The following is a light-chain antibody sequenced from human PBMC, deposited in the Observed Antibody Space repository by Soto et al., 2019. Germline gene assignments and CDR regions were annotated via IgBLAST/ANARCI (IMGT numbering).Light chain of an antibody. V-gene: IGKV3-15*01. Sequence: DIVMTQSPATLSVSPGERATLSCRASQSVSSNLAWYQQKPGQATRLLLYGASTRATGIPDRFSGSGSETEFTLTISSLQPEDFAVYYCQQYDNWPPWTFGQGTKVEIK. CDR3: QQYDNWPPWT. CDR1: QSVSSN. J-gene: IGKJ1*01. CDR2: GAS.